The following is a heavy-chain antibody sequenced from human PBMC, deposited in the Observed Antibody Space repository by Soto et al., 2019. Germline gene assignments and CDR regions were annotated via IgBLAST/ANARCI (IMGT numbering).Heavy chain of an antibody. Sequence: SVKVSCKASGFTFTSSAVQWVRQARGQRLEWIGWIVVGSGNTNYAQKFQERVTITRDMSTSTAYMELSSLRSEDTAVYYCAAKTPNSYGTVDYWGQGTLVTVSS. V-gene: IGHV1-58*01. CDR2: IVVGSGNT. D-gene: IGHD5-18*01. CDR3: AAKTPNSYGTVDY. CDR1: GFTFTSSA. J-gene: IGHJ4*02.